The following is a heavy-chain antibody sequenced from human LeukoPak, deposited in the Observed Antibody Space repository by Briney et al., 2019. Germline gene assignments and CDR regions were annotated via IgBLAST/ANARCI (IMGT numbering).Heavy chain of an antibody. CDR1: GGSISSYY. D-gene: IGHD2-15*01. Sequence: SETLSLTCTVSGGSISSYYWSWIRQPPGKGLEWIGYIYYSGSTNYNPSLKSRVTISVDTSKNQFSLKLSSVTAADTAVYYCARVYSGGSCYLYGMDVWGQGTTVTVSS. CDR2: IYYSGST. V-gene: IGHV4-59*01. J-gene: IGHJ6*02. CDR3: ARVYSGGSCYLYGMDV.